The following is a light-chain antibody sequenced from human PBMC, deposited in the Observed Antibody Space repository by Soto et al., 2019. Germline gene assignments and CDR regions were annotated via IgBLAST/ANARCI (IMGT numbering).Light chain of an antibody. Sequence: DMQMSQSPSSLSASVVDIFTIACRASQSISSFFNWYQQRPGKAPRLLIYAASSLQSGVPSRFSGSGSGTEFTLTISGLQSEDFALYYCQQYQNLWTFGQGTKVDI. CDR2: AAS. CDR3: QQYQNLWT. CDR1: QSISSF. V-gene: IGKV1-39*01. J-gene: IGKJ1*01.